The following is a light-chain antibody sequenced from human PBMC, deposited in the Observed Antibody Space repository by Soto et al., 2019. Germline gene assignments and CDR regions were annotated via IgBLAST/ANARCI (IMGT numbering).Light chain of an antibody. CDR3: AAWDDSLNGFYV. CDR1: RSNIGSNT. V-gene: IGLV1-44*01. CDR2: SNN. J-gene: IGLJ1*01. Sequence: QSVLTQPPSASGTPGQRVTISCSGSRSNIGSNTVNWYQQLPGSAPKLLIYSNNQRPSGVPDRFSGSKSGTSASLAISGLQSKDEADYYCAAWDDSLNGFYVFGTGTKVTVL.